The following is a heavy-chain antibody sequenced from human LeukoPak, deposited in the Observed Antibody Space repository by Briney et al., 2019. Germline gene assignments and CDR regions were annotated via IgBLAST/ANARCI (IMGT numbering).Heavy chain of an antibody. D-gene: IGHD3-22*01. Sequence: TGRSLRLSCAASGFTFSSYGMHWVRQAPGKWLEWVAVIWYDGSNKYYADSVKGRFTISRDNSKNTLYLQMNSLRAEDTAVYYCASNNYDSSGYYVDAFYIWGQGTMVTVSS. CDR2: IWYDGSNK. V-gene: IGHV3-33*01. CDR1: GFTFSSYG. J-gene: IGHJ3*02. CDR3: ASNNYDSSGYYVDAFYI.